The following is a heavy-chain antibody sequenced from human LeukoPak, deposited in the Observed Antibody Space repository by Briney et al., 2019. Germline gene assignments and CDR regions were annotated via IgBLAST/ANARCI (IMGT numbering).Heavy chain of an antibody. CDR3: TRDRSTVGATGPFDY. CDR2: IRSKAYGGTT. CDR1: GFTFGDYA. J-gene: IGHJ4*02. Sequence: GGSLRLSCTASGFTFGDYAMSWFRQAPGKGLEWVGFIRSKAYGGTTEYAASVKGRFTISRDDSKSIAYLQINSLKTEDTAVYYCTRDRSTVGATGPFDYWGQGTLVTVSS. D-gene: IGHD1-26*01. V-gene: IGHV3-49*03.